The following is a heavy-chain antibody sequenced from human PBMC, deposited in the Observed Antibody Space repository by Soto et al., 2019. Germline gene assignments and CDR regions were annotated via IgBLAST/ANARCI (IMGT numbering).Heavy chain of an antibody. CDR1: GGSFSGYY. V-gene: IGHV4-34*01. Sequence: SETLSLTCAVYGGSFSGYYWSWIRQPPGKGLEWIGEINHSGSTNYNPSLKSRVTISVDTSKNQFSLKLSSVTAADTAVYYCAREFIAAAGRRFDPWGQGTLVTVSS. CDR2: INHSGST. CDR3: AREFIAAAGRRFDP. D-gene: IGHD6-13*01. J-gene: IGHJ5*02.